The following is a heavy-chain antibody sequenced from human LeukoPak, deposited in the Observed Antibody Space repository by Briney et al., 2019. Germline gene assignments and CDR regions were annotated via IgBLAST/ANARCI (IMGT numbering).Heavy chain of an antibody. CDR1: GYTFTGYH. CDR2: INPSSGGT. V-gene: IGHV1-2*06. J-gene: IGHJ4*02. CDR3: ARGPSGSDY. Sequence: ASVKVSCKVSGYTFTGYHLHWLRQAPGQGLEWMGRINPSSGGTNYAQKFQGRVTMTRDTSINTAYMDLSSLRSDDTAVYYCARGPSGSDYWGQGTLVTVSS. D-gene: IGHD3-10*01.